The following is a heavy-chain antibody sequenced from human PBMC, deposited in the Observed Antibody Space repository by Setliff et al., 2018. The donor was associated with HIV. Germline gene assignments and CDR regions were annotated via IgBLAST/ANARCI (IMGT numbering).Heavy chain of an antibody. Sequence: ASVKVSCKASGYTFTSYYMHWVRQAPGQGLEWMGIINPSGGSTSYAQKFRGRVTMTRDTSTSTVYMELSSLRSEDTAVYYCATHLPSSGAFDYWGQGTLVTVSS. V-gene: IGHV1-46*01. CDR3: ATHLPSSGAFDY. D-gene: IGHD3-10*01. CDR2: INPSGGST. CDR1: GYTFTSYY. J-gene: IGHJ4*02.